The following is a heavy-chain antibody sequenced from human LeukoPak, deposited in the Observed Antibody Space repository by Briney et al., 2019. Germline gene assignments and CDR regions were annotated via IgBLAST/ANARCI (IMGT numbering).Heavy chain of an antibody. V-gene: IGHV1-46*03. D-gene: IGHD3-9*01. CDR3: ARRGISTGYMFDY. J-gene: IGHJ4*02. Sequence: ASVKVSCKASGYTFTSYYMHWVRQAPGQGLEWMGIINPSGGSTTYAQKFQGRVTMTSDTSTSTVYMELSSLRSDDTAVYYCARRGISTGYMFDYWGQGTLVTVSS. CDR2: INPSGGST. CDR1: GYTFTSYY.